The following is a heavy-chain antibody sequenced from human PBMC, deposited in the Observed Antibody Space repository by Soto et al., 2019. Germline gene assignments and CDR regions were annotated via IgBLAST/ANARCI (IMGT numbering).Heavy chain of an antibody. V-gene: IGHV1-18*01. CDR2: ISAYNGNT. D-gene: IGHD5-12*01. CDR1: GYTFTSYG. Sequence: QVQLVQSGAEVKKPGASVKVSCKASGYTFTSYGISWVRQAPGQGLEWMGWISAYNGNTNYAQKLQGRVTMPTDTSANAGYMEERSLRSDDTAVYYCARVDIDIWYFDYLGQGTLVTVSS. J-gene: IGHJ4*02. CDR3: ARVDIDIWYFDY.